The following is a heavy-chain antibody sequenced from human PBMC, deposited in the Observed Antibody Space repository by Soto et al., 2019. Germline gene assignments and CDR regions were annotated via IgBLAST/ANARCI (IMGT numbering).Heavy chain of an antibody. CDR1: GTSISSYY. V-gene: IGHV4-59*01. J-gene: IGHJ4*02. D-gene: IGHD2-8*01. CDR2: IHYSGTT. Sequence: SETLSLTCTVSGTSISSYYWSWIRQPPGKGLECIANIHYSGTTNYNPSLASRVTLSVDTSKNQFSLKMTSVTAADRAMYFCARYNSYAIDYWGRGTRVTVSS. CDR3: ARYNSYAIDY.